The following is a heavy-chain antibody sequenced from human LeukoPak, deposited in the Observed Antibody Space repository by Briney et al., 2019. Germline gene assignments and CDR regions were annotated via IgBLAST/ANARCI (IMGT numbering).Heavy chain of an antibody. CDR1: GYTFTSYA. Sequence: ASVKVSCTASGYTFTSYAMHWVRQAPGQRLEWMGWINAGNGNTKYSQKFQGRVTITRDTSASTAYMELSSLRSEDTAVYYCAKDRNWLQARGNSMYFDYWGQGTLVTVSS. CDR3: AKDRNWLQARGNSMYFDY. J-gene: IGHJ4*02. CDR2: INAGNGNT. V-gene: IGHV1-3*01. D-gene: IGHD4-23*01.